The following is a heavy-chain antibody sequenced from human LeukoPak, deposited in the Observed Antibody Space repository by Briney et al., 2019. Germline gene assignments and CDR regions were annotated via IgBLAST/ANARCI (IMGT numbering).Heavy chain of an antibody. V-gene: IGHV3-23*01. CDR3: AKGGAYSGSYGGY. D-gene: IGHD1-26*01. CDR1: GFTFSSYS. Sequence: PGGSLRLSCAASGFTFSSYSMNWVRQAPGKGLEWVSAISGSGGSTYYADSVKGRFTISRDNSKNTLYLQMNSLRAEDTAVYYCAKGGAYSGSYGGYWGQGTLVTVSS. CDR2: ISGSGGST. J-gene: IGHJ4*02.